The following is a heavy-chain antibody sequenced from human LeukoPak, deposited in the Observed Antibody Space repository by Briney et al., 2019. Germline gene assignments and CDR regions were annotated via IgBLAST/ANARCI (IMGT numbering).Heavy chain of an antibody. V-gene: IGHV3-72*01. CDR1: GGSISSSSYY. Sequence: LSLTCTVSGGSISSSSYYWGWIRQPPGKGLEWVGRSKNKANNYITQYAAFVQGRFTISRDNSKNSLYLQINSLKTEDTAVYYCARDSSGQGDYWGQGTLVTVSS. D-gene: IGHD3-22*01. J-gene: IGHJ4*02. CDR2: SKNKANNYIT. CDR3: ARDSSGQGDY.